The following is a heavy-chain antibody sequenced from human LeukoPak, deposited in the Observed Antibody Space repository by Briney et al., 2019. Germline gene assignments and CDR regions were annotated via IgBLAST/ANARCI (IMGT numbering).Heavy chain of an antibody. V-gene: IGHV3-23*01. CDR3: AKHYCSDASCSVFSFDS. CDR2: ICGNCGTA. D-gene: IGHD2-2*01. Sequence: GGSLRLSCAVSGFTFNNYAMNWVRQAQGKGLEWVSSICGNCGTAYYVDSVKGRFTISRDNSKNTLYLQMNSLRAEDTAVYYCAKHYCSDASCSVFSFDSWGQGTLVTVSS. J-gene: IGHJ4*02. CDR1: GFTFNNYA.